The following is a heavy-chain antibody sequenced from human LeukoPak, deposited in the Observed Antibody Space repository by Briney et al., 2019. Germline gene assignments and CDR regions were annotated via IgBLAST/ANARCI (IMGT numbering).Heavy chain of an antibody. Sequence: ETLSLTCAVYGGSCSGYDWRWIRQPPGKGLEWVSFIYSGGSTYYADSVKGRFTISRNNSKNTLYLQMNSLRAEDTAVYYCARDRDGYNPFFDYWGQGTLVTVSS. CDR2: IYSGGST. CDR1: GGSCSGYD. CDR3: ARDRDGYNPFFDY. V-gene: IGHV3-66*01. J-gene: IGHJ4*02. D-gene: IGHD5-24*01.